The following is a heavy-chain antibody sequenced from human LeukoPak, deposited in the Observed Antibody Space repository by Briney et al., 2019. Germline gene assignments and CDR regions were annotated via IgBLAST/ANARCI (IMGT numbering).Heavy chain of an antibody. D-gene: IGHD5-12*01. Sequence: SVKVSCKASGGTFSSYAISWVRQAPGQGLEWMGGIIPIFGTANYAQKSQGRVTITADESTSTAYMELSSLRSEDTAVYYCARESPYSGYDYDAFDIWGQGTMVTVSS. CDR2: IIPIFGTA. J-gene: IGHJ3*02. V-gene: IGHV1-69*13. CDR1: GGTFSSYA. CDR3: ARESPYSGYDYDAFDI.